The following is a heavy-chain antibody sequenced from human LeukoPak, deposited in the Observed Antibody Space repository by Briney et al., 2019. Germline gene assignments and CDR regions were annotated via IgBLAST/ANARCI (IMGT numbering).Heavy chain of an antibody. CDR2: ISGSGGST. D-gene: IGHD3-10*01. J-gene: IGHJ4*02. CDR3: AKDFYYGSGSPPDY. CDR1: GFTFSSYA. Sequence: GGSLRLSCAASGFTFSSYAMSWVRQAPGKGLEWVSAISGSGGSTYYAGSVKGRFTISRDNSKNTLYLQMNSLRAEDTAVYYCAKDFYYGSGSPPDYWGQGTLVTVSS. V-gene: IGHV3-23*01.